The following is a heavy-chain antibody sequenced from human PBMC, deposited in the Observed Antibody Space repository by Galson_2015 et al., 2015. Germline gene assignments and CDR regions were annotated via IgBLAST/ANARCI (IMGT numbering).Heavy chain of an antibody. CDR1: GFTFSSYA. CDR2: ISGSGGST. CDR3: AKDWHDSSGYTPHPGFDY. Sequence: SLRLSCAASGFTFSSYAMSWVRQAPGRGLEWVSAISGSGGSTYYADSVKGRFTISRDNSKNTLYLQMNSLRAEDTAVYYCAKDWHDSSGYTPHPGFDYWGQGTLVTVSS. J-gene: IGHJ4*02. V-gene: IGHV3-23*01. D-gene: IGHD3-22*01.